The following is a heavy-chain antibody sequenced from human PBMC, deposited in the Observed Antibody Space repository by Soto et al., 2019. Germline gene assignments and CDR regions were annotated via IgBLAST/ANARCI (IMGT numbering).Heavy chain of an antibody. D-gene: IGHD3-10*01. CDR2: INHSGST. J-gene: IGHJ2*01. CDR1: GGSFSGYY. Sequence: QVQLQQWGAGLLKPSETLSLTCAVYGGSFSGYYWSWIRQPPGKGLEWIGEINHSGSTNYNPSLKSLVTISVDTSKNQFSLKLRSVTAADTAVYYCARGRVVRGYPWYFDLWGRGTLVTVSS. CDR3: ARGRVVRGYPWYFDL. V-gene: IGHV4-34*01.